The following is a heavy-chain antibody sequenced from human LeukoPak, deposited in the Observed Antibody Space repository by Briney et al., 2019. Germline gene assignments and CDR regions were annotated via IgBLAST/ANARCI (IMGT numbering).Heavy chain of an antibody. CDR1: GGSITTNY. J-gene: IGHJ5*02. D-gene: IGHD3-3*01. CDR3: VRFGVDNRFDP. CDR2: IYHSGNT. Sequence: SETLSLTCTVSGGSITTNYWSWIRQPPGKGLEWIGYIYHSGNTDYNPSLKSRVTISVDTSKNQFSLKLNSVTAADTAVYYCVRFGVDNRFDPWGQGTLVTVSS. V-gene: IGHV4-59*01.